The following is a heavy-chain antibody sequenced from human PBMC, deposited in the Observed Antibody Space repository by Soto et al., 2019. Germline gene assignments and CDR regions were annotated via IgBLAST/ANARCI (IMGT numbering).Heavy chain of an antibody. D-gene: IGHD5-18*01. J-gene: IGHJ4*02. CDR1: GFTFSSYW. CDR2: INPDGSAT. CDR3: GRGGSDSPMAPGY. Sequence: GGSLRLSCAASGFTFSSYWMHWVRQAPGKGLVWVSRINPDGSATNYADSVKGRFTISRDNAKNTLYLQMNSLRAEDTAVFYCGRGGSDSPMAPGYWGQGNLETVSS. V-gene: IGHV3-74*01.